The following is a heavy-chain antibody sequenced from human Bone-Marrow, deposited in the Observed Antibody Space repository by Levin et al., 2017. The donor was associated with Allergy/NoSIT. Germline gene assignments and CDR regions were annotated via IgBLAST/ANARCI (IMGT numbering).Heavy chain of an antibody. D-gene: IGHD3-10*01. J-gene: IGHJ4*02. CDR2: INQAGEE. CDR3: ARETGGDAGGYDF. V-gene: IGHV3-7*01. Sequence: SGGSLRLSCAASGFTFNRFWMNWVRQAPGKGLEWVANINQAGEEFYVGSVKGRFTISRDNAKNSLYLQMNSLRAEDTAVYYCARETGGDAGGYDFWGQGTLVTVSS. CDR1: GFTFNRFW.